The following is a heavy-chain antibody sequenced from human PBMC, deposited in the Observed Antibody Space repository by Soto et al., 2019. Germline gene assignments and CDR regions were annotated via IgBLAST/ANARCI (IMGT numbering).Heavy chain of an antibody. CDR1: GFMFSSFA. CDR3: ARAFWAVAGTRYFDY. J-gene: IGHJ4*02. D-gene: IGHD6-19*01. Sequence: QPGGSLRLSCAASGFMFSSFAMSWVRQAPGKGLEWVSVMSGSGGITYYADSVKGRFTISRDNSKNTLYLQMNSLRAEDTALYYCARAFWAVAGTRYFDYWGQGTLVTVSS. V-gene: IGHV3-23*01. CDR2: MSGSGGIT.